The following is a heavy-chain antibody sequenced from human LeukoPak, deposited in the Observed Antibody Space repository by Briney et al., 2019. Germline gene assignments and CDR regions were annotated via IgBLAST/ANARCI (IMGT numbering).Heavy chain of an antibody. CDR2: IIPIFGTA. CDR1: GGTFSSYA. D-gene: IGHD3-10*01. V-gene: IGHV1-69*06. J-gene: IGHJ6*03. CDR3: ARDNGNHPLFPLWFGELYYMDV. Sequence: GASVKVSCKASGGTFSSYAISWVRQAPGQGLEWMGGIIPIFGTANYAQKFQGRVTITADKSTSTAYMELSSLRSEDTAVYYCARDNGNHPLFPLWFGELYYMDVWGKGTTVTISS.